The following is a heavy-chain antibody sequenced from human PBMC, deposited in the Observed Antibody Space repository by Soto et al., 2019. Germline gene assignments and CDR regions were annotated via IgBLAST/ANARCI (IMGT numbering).Heavy chain of an antibody. CDR2: ISAYNGNT. J-gene: IGHJ6*02. CDR3: AXDLEXAXAXXGGMDV. CDR1: GXXFTSYX. V-gene: IGHV1-18*01. Sequence: QVQLVQSGAEVKKPGASVKVSCXXXGXXFTSYXISWVRQAPGQGLEWRGWISAYNGNTNYAQKLQGRVTMTTDTSTSTAYMELRSLRSDDTAVYYCAXDLEXAXAXXGGMDVWGQGTTVTVSS.